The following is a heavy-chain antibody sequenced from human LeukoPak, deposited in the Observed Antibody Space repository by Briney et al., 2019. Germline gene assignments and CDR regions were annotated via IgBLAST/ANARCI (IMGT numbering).Heavy chain of an antibody. D-gene: IGHD6-19*01. J-gene: IGHJ4*02. V-gene: IGHV3-9*01. CDR2: ISWNSGSI. CDR3: AKGYSSGRKNYFDY. CDR1: GFTFDDYA. Sequence: GGSLRLSCAASGFTFDDYAMHWVRQAPGKGLEWVSGISWNSGSIGYADSVKGRFTISRDNAKNSLYLQMNSLRAEDTALYYCAKGYSSGRKNYFDYWGQGTLVTVSS.